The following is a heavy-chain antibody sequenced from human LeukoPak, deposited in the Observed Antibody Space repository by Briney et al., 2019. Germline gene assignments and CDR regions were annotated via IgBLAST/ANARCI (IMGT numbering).Heavy chain of an antibody. CDR3: ARTGYGYNYFDY. V-gene: IGHV3-74*01. Sequence: GGSLRLSCEASGFSFSSHWMHWARQSPGKGLVWVSRITNDGSNTVYADSVEGRFTISRDNAKNSLYLQMNSLRAEDTAVYYCARTGYGYNYFDYWGQGTLVTVSS. D-gene: IGHD3-16*01. J-gene: IGHJ4*02. CDR2: ITNDGSNT. CDR1: GFSFSSHW.